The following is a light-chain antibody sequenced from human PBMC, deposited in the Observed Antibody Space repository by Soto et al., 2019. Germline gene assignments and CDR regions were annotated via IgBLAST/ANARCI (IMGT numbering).Light chain of an antibody. CDR3: QQYYSTPLT. J-gene: IGKJ4*01. Sequence: DIVMTQSPDSLAVSLGERATINCKSSQSVLYSSNNKNYLAWYQQKPGQPPKLLIYWASTRESGVPDRFSGSGSGTDFTLTISSLQAEHVAVYYCQQYYSTPLTFGGGTKVEIE. CDR2: WAS. CDR1: QSVLYSSNNKNY. V-gene: IGKV4-1*01.